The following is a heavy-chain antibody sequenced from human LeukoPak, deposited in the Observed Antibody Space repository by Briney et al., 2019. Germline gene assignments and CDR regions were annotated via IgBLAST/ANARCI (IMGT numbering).Heavy chain of an antibody. Sequence: SETLSLTCTVSGGSISSSSYYWGWIRQPPGKGLEWIGSIYYSGSTYYNPSLKSRVTISVDTSKNQFSLKLSSVTAADTAVYYCVRDGDSSSWYSDAFDIWGQGTMVTVSS. D-gene: IGHD6-13*01. CDR1: GGSISSSSYY. CDR2: IYYSGST. V-gene: IGHV4-39*07. J-gene: IGHJ3*02. CDR3: VRDGDSSSWYSDAFDI.